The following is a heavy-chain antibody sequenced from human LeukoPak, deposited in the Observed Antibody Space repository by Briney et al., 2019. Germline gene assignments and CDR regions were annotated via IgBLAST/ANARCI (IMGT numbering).Heavy chain of an antibody. J-gene: IGHJ3*02. CDR2: IIPILGIA. CDR3: ARGEIVVVIGDDAFDI. Sequence: SSVNVSCKASGGTFSSYAISWVRQAAGQGLEWMGRIIPILGIANYAQKFQGRVTITADKSTSTAYMELSSLRSEDTAVYYCARGEIVVVIGDDAFDIWGQGTMVTVSS. CDR1: GGTFSSYA. D-gene: IGHD3-22*01. V-gene: IGHV1-69*04.